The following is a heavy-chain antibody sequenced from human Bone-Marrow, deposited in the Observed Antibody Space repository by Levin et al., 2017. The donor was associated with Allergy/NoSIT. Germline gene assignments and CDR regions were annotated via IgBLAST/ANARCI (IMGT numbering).Heavy chain of an antibody. CDR3: ARDECAWLGECYGMDV. CDR2: IHHSGNA. D-gene: IGHD3-10*01. J-gene: IGHJ6*02. V-gene: IGHV4-31*03. Sequence: SETLSLTCTVSGDSISGDTLYWSWIRQRPGKGLEWIGFIHHSGNAYYNPSLKSRLSMSLDTSKSQFSLRVTSVTVADTAVYYCARDECAWLGECYGMDVWGQGTTVIVSS. CDR1: GDSISGDTLY.